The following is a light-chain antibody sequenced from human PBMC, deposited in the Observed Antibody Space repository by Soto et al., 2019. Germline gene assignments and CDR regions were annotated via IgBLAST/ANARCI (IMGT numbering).Light chain of an antibody. V-gene: IGKV1-5*01. CDR3: QQYETFSGT. J-gene: IGKJ1*01. CDR2: DAS. CDR1: QSVSGW. Sequence: DIQMTQSPSILYESVGPTVTVTCRASQSVSGWLAWYQQKPGEAPKLLIYDASALPRGVPSRFSGSGSGTKFTLTIASLQPDDFATYYCQQYETFSGTFGPGTKVDIK.